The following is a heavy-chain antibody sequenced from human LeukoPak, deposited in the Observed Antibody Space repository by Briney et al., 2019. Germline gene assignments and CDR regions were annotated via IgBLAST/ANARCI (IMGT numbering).Heavy chain of an antibody. Sequence: GGSLRLSCAASGFPFGTYGMSWVRQVPGKGLEWVSGINWNGASTVYADSVKGRFTISRDNAKNSLYLQMNSLRAEDTALYYCARGPSGWYYFVDWGQGTLVTVSS. V-gene: IGHV3-20*04. D-gene: IGHD6-19*01. CDR2: INWNGAST. J-gene: IGHJ4*02. CDR3: ARGPSGWYYFVD. CDR1: GFPFGTYG.